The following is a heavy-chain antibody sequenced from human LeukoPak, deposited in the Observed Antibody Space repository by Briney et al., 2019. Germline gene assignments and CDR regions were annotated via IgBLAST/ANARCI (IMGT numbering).Heavy chain of an antibody. Sequence: PGGSLRLSCAAAGFTFSSYGMHWVRQAPGKGLEWVAVIWYDGSNKYYAESVKGRFTISRDNSKNTLYLQMNSLSAEDTAVYYCAREAGICSGGSCYYYYGMDVWGKGTTVTVFS. CDR3: AREAGICSGGSCYYYYGMDV. CDR2: IWYDGSNK. D-gene: IGHD2-15*01. CDR1: GFTFSSYG. V-gene: IGHV3-33*01. J-gene: IGHJ6*04.